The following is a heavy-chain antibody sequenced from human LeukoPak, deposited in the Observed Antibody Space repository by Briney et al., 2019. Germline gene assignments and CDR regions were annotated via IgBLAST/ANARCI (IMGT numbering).Heavy chain of an antibody. Sequence: GASVKVSCKASGGTFSSYAISWVRQAPGQGLEWMGGIIPIFGTANYAQKFQGRVTITTDESTSTAYMELSSLRSEDTAVYFCARGPGGSPASYFDYWGQGTLATVSS. D-gene: IGHD1-26*01. J-gene: IGHJ4*02. CDR3: ARGPGGSPASYFDY. V-gene: IGHV1-69*05. CDR2: IIPIFGTA. CDR1: GGTFSSYA.